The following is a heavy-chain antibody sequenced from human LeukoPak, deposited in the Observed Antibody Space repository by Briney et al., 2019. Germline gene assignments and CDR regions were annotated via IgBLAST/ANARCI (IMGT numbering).Heavy chain of an antibody. J-gene: IGHJ6*02. D-gene: IGHD3-22*01. CDR2: ISSSGSTI. Sequence: PGGSLRLSCGASGFTFSHYEMIWVRQAPGKGLEWVSYISSSGSTIYYADSVKGRFTISRDNAKNSLYLQMNSLRAEDTAVYYCARVPYYYDSSGYYSYYYYYGMDVWGQGTTVTVSS. V-gene: IGHV3-48*03. CDR3: ARVPYYYDSSGYYSYYYYYGMDV. CDR1: GFTFSHYE.